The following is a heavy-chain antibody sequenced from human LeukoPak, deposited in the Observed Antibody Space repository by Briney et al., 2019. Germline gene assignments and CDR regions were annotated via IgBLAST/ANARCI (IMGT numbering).Heavy chain of an antibody. J-gene: IGHJ4*02. V-gene: IGHV3-23*01. CDR1: GFTFNSYA. D-gene: IGHD3-9*01. CDR2: ISGSGDST. CDR3: AKDAITIFFPPHDY. Sequence: PGGSLRLSCAASGFTFNSYAMSWVRQAPGKGLEWVSAISGSGDSTYSADSVKGRFTISRDNSKNTLYLQMNSLRAEDTAVYYCAKDAITIFFPPHDYWGQGTLVTVSS.